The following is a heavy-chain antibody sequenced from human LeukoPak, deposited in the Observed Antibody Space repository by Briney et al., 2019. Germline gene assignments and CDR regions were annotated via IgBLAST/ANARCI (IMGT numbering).Heavy chain of an antibody. CDR3: ARVWVGEFYSDY. V-gene: IGHV4-34*01. CDR1: GGSFSDYH. Sequence: SETLSLTCAVYGGSFSDYHWTWIRQTPGKGLEWIGEMSPSGSSNYNPSLKSRVTISVDTSKNQFSLKLRSVTAADTAVYYCARVWVGEFYSDYWGQGTLVTVSS. J-gene: IGHJ4*02. CDR2: MSPSGSS. D-gene: IGHD3-10*01.